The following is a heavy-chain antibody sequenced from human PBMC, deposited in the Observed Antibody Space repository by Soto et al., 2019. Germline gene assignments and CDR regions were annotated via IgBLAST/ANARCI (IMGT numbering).Heavy chain of an antibody. CDR1: GGTFSSYT. CDR2: IIPILGIA. D-gene: IGHD1-26*01. J-gene: IGHJ6*02. Sequence: GASVKVSCKASGGTFSSYTISWVRQAPGQGLEWMGRIIPILGIANYAQKFQGRVTITADESTSTAYMELSSLRSEDTAVYYCARSGTEGYYYYYYGMDVWGQGTTVTVSS. CDR3: ARSGTEGYYYYYYGMDV. V-gene: IGHV1-69*02.